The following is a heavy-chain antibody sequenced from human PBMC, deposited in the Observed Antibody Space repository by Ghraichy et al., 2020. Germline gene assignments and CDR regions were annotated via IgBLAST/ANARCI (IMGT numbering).Heavy chain of an antibody. Sequence: GSLRLSCAASGFTLSSYSINWVRQAPGKGLEWISYITSSGKFKSYADSVKGRFTVSRDNAKNTLYLQMNSLRGEDTAVYYCARASAVVRYYYYAAMDVWGQGTTVTVSS. D-gene: IGHD4-23*01. CDR1: GFTLSSYS. CDR2: ITSSGKFK. J-gene: IGHJ6*02. V-gene: IGHV3-48*01. CDR3: ARASAVVRYYYYAAMDV.